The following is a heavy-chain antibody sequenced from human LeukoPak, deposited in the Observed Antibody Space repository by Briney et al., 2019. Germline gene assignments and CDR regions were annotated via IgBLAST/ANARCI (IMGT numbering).Heavy chain of an antibody. CDR1: GFTFSDYY. D-gene: IGHD4-11*01. CDR2: ISSSGSTI. J-gene: IGHJ4*02. Sequence: GGSLRLSCAASGFTFSDYYMSWIRQAPGKGLEWVSYISSSGSTIYYTDSVKGRFTISRDNAKNSLYLQMNSLRAEDTAVYYCARPLRRWTVTTPSRWGQGTLVTVSS. V-gene: IGHV3-11*04. CDR3: ARPLRRWTVTTPSR.